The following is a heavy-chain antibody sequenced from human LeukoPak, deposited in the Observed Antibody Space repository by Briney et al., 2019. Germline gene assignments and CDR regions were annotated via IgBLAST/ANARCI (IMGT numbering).Heavy chain of an antibody. CDR2: IYHSGST. CDR1: GGSICSSNW. Sequence: PSGTLSLTCAVSGGSICSSNWWSWVRQPPGKGLEWIGEIYHSGSTNYNPSLKSRVTISVDKSKNQFSLKLSSVTAADTAVYYCARGSYSSGWGYDYWGQGTLVTVSS. J-gene: IGHJ4*02. D-gene: IGHD6-19*01. CDR3: ARGSYSSGWGYDY. V-gene: IGHV4-4*02.